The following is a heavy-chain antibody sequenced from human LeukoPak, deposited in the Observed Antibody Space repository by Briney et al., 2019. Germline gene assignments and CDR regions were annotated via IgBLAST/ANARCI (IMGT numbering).Heavy chain of an antibody. CDR1: GFTFSSYW. CDR3: ARATYYDFWSGYFLAYYFDY. Sequence: PGGSLRLSCAASGFTFSSYWMSWVRQAPGKGLEWVANVKQDGSEKYYVDSVKGRFTISRDNAKSSLYLQMNSLRAEDTAVYYCARATYYDFWSGYFLAYYFDYWGQGTLVTVSS. CDR2: VKQDGSEK. V-gene: IGHV3-7*01. D-gene: IGHD3-3*01. J-gene: IGHJ4*02.